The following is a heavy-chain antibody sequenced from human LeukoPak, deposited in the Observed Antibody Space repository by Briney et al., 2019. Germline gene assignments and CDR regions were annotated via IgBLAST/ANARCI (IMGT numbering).Heavy chain of an antibody. V-gene: IGHV3-48*04. Sequence: GGSLRLSCVASGFSLSSFNMNWVRQAPGKGLEWVSYISASSSTIYYADSVKGRFTISRDNAKNSLCLQLNTLRAEDTAIYYCARDISGYTYGHDAFDIWGQGTMVTVPS. D-gene: IGHD5-18*01. CDR1: GFSLSSFN. J-gene: IGHJ3*02. CDR2: ISASSSTI. CDR3: ARDISGYTYGHDAFDI.